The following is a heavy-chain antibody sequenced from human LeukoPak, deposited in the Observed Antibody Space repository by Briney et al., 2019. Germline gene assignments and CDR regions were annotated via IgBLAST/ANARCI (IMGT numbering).Heavy chain of an antibody. CDR2: IHYSGCT. V-gene: IGHV4-59*01. J-gene: IGHJ4*02. D-gene: IGHD1-14*01. CDR1: GAFISSYY. CDR3: SRAGTGFNIPGAY. Sequence: SETLSLTCSVCGAFISSYYWRGSRQPPGRRLWWIGYIHYSGCTNCNPSLKSRVTISLDTSKNQFSLKLTSVTAADTAVYYCSRAGTGFNIPGAYWGQGTLVTVSS.